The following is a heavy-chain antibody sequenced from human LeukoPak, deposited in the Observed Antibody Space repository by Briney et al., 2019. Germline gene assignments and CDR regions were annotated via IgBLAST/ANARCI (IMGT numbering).Heavy chain of an antibody. CDR1: GFTFRDYG. Sequence: GGTLRLSCAASGFTFRDYGMSWVRQAPGKGLEWVPALTGSGGTTYYADSVKGRFTISRDNSKNTLYLQMNSLTAEDTAVYYCARDLSGVTGYTYGRGIDYWGQGTLVTVSS. V-gene: IGHV3-23*01. J-gene: IGHJ4*02. CDR2: LTGSGGTT. D-gene: IGHD5-18*01. CDR3: ARDLSGVTGYTYGRGIDY.